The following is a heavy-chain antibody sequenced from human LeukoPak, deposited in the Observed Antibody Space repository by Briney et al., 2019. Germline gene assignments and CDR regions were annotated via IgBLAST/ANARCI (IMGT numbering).Heavy chain of an antibody. V-gene: IGHV1-69*13. CDR1: GYTFTSYG. Sequence: SVKVSCKASGYTFTSYGITWVRQAPGQGLEWMGGIIPIFGTANYAQKFQGRVTITADESTSTAYMELSSLRSEDTAVYYCARDSGSYQPNDAFDIWGQGTMVTVSS. J-gene: IGHJ3*02. CDR3: ARDSGSYQPNDAFDI. CDR2: IIPIFGTA. D-gene: IGHD1-26*01.